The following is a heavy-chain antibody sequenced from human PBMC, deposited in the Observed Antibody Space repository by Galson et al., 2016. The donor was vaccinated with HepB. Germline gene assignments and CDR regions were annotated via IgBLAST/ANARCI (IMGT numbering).Heavy chain of an antibody. D-gene: IGHD2-2*01. CDR2: ISGGSSSI. Sequence: SLRLSCAASGFPFSAYSMNWVRQAPGKGLEWVSYISGGSSSIYYADSVKGRFSISRDNAKSSLFLQMNSLRDEETAGYYCARDQVSRLDYASPWDYWVFDLWGRGTLVSVAS. CDR1: GFPFSAYS. V-gene: IGHV3-48*02. J-gene: IGHJ2*01. CDR3: ARDQVSRLDYASPWDYWVFDL.